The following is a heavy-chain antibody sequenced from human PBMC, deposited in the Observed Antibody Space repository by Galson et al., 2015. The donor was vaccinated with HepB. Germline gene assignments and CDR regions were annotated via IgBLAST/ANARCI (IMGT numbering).Heavy chain of an antibody. CDR3: ARVIGLYYDFWSGYYLDY. CDR2: INPNSDDT. CDR1: GYTFTGYY. Sequence: SVKVSCKASGYTFTGYYMHWVRQAPGQGLEWMGWINPNSDDTNYAQKFQGRVTITRDTSTSTVYMELSSLRSEDTAVYYCARVIGLYYDFWSGYYLDYWGQGTLVTVSS. D-gene: IGHD3-3*01. V-gene: IGHV1-2*02. J-gene: IGHJ4*02.